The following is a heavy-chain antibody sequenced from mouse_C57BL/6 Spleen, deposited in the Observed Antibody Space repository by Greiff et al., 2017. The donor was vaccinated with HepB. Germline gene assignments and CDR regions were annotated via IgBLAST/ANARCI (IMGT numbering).Heavy chain of an antibody. J-gene: IGHJ4*01. V-gene: IGHV2-5*01. CDR1: GFSLTSYG. Sequence: QVHVKQSGPGLVQPSQSLSITCTVSGFSLTSYGVHWVRQSPGKGLEWLGVIWRGGSTDYNAAFMSRLSITKDNSKSQVFFKMNSLQADDTAIYYCAKRGDYDGTSYAMDYWGQGTSVTVSS. D-gene: IGHD2-4*01. CDR3: AKRGDYDGTSYAMDY. CDR2: IWRGGST.